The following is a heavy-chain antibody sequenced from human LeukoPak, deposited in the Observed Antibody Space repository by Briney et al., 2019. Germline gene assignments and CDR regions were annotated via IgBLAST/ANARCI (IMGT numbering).Heavy chain of an antibody. CDR1: GFTFSSYD. D-gene: IGHD3-10*01. Sequence: GGSLRLSCAASGFTFSSYDMTWVRQAPGRGLEWVSSIRPSGDNTYYGDSVKGRFTISRDNSKNTLFLHMNSLRAEDTAVYSCAKGYYGSGSYGWFDYWGQGTLVTVSS. CDR2: IRPSGDNT. V-gene: IGHV3-23*01. J-gene: IGHJ4*02. CDR3: AKGYYGSGSYGWFDY.